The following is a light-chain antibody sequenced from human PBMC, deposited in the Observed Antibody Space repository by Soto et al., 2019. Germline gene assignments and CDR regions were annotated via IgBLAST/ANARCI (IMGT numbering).Light chain of an antibody. CDR3: CSYAGGHTWV. Sequence: QSALTQPPSVSGSPGQSVTISCTGTSSDVGDYDFVSWYHQHPGKVPKVIIYDVSERPSGVPYRFSGSKSGNTASLTISGLQAEDEAVYYCCSYAGGHTWVFGGGTQLTVL. CDR1: SSDVGDYDF. J-gene: IGLJ7*01. V-gene: IGLV2-11*01. CDR2: DVS.